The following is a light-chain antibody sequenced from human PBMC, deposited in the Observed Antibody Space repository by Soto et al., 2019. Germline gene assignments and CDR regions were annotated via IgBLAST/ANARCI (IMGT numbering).Light chain of an antibody. Sequence: SYELTQPSSVSVSPGQTAMITCSGNVLAKKYARWFQQKPGQAPVVVIYKDTERPSGIPERFYGSSSGTTVTLTISGAQFEDEADYYCYSAADNNLVFGGGPKLTVL. CDR2: KDT. CDR3: YSAADNNLV. J-gene: IGLJ3*02. V-gene: IGLV3-27*01. CDR1: VLAKKY.